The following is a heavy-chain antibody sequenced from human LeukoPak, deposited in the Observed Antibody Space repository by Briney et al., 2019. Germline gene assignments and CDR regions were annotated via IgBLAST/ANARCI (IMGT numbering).Heavy chain of an antibody. CDR2: TYYRSTWYN. D-gene: IGHD4/OR15-4a*01. Sequence: SQTLSLTCAISGDSVSSNSVTWNWIRQSPSRGLEWLGRTYYRSTWYNDYAVSVRGRITINPDTSKNQFSLQLNSVTPEDTAVYYCARGSGALDYWGQGTLVTVSS. CDR1: GDSVSSNSVT. V-gene: IGHV6-1*01. J-gene: IGHJ4*02. CDR3: ARGSGALDY.